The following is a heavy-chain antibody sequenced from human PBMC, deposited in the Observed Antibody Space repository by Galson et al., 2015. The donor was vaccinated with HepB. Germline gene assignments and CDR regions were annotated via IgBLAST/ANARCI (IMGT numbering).Heavy chain of an antibody. CDR2: ISSSGNNS. D-gene: IGHD6-13*01. CDR3: ARDSEALASSMLDS. Sequence: SLRLSCAASGFTFRSHAMHWVRQAPGKGLEWVAVISSSGNNSHYADSVKGRVTVSRDNFRNTLYLQMNSLRGEDTALYYCARDSEALASSMLDSWGHGTLVIVSS. CDR1: GFTFRSHA. V-gene: IGHV3-30-3*01. J-gene: IGHJ5*01.